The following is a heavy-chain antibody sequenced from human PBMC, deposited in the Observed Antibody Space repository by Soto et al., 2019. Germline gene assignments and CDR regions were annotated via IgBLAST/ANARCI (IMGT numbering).Heavy chain of an antibody. Sequence: QVQLVESGGGVVKPGRSLRLSCAGSGFTFSAYGMDWVRQAPGKGLEWVAVISYDGSNKYYADSVKGRFTISRDNSKNTLYLQMNSLRAEDTAVYYCAKDRMGAGVRGYFDYWGQGTLVTVSS. D-gene: IGHD3-10*01. CDR2: ISYDGSNK. J-gene: IGHJ4*02. CDR1: GFTFSAYG. V-gene: IGHV3-30*18. CDR3: AKDRMGAGVRGYFDY.